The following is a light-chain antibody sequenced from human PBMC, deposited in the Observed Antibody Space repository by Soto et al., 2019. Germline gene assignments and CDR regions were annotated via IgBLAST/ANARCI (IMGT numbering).Light chain of an antibody. CDR3: CSYAGSSTFHVV. V-gene: IGLV2-23*03. J-gene: IGLJ2*01. Sequence: QSVLTQPASVSGSPGQSITISCTGTSSDVGSYNLVSWYQQHPGKAPKLMIYEGSKRPSGVSNRFSGSKSGNTASLTISGLHAEDEADYYCCSYAGSSTFHVVFGGGTKVTVL. CDR2: EGS. CDR1: SSDVGSYNL.